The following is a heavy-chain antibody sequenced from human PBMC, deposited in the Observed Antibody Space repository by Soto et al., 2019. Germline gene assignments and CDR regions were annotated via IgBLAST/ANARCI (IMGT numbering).Heavy chain of an antibody. D-gene: IGHD6-13*01. V-gene: IGHV4-31*03. CDR3: AAGPNLYFFDY. J-gene: IGHJ4*02. Sequence: PSETLSLTCTVSGCSISSGGYCWTWIRQHPGKDLEWIGNICYSGSTYYSPSLKNRLTISIDTSKNQFSLKLTSVTAADTAVYYCAAGPNLYFFDYWGQGVLVTVSS. CDR1: GCSISSGGYC. CDR2: ICYSGST.